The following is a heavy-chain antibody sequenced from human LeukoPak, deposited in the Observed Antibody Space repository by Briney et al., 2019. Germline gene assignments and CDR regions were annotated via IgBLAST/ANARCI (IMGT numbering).Heavy chain of an antibody. D-gene: IGHD3-22*01. V-gene: IGHV3-11*01. CDR3: ARDQGKWLRFHYYDSSGYHGIDY. J-gene: IGHJ4*02. CDR1: GFTFSTYS. CDR2: IRCSGSTI. Sequence: PVGSLRLSCAASGFTFSTYSMSWVRQAPGKGLEWVAYIRCSGSTIYYADSVKGRFTISRDNAKNSLYLQMNSLRAEDTAVYYCARDQGKWLRFHYYDSSGYHGIDYWGQGTLVTVSS.